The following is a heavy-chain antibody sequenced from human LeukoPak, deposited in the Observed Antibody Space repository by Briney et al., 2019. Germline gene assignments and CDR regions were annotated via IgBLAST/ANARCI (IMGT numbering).Heavy chain of an antibody. J-gene: IGHJ4*02. V-gene: IGHV3-21*01. CDR3: ARQSAGSDY. Sequence: GGSLRLYCAASGFTFSSYSMNWVRQAPGKGLEWVSSISSSSSYIYYAGSVKGRFTISRDNAKNSLYLHMNSLRAEDTAVYYCARQSAGSDYWGQGTLVTVSS. CDR1: GFTFSSYS. CDR2: ISSSSSYI. D-gene: IGHD6-13*01.